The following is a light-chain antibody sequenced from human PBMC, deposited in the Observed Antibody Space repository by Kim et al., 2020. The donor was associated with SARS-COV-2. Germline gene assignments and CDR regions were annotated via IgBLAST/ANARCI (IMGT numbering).Light chain of an antibody. CDR3: NSRDSTDNHWV. V-gene: IGLV3-19*01. J-gene: IGLJ3*02. Sequence: SSELTQDPAVSVALGQTVTITCQGDSLRRFYASWYQQKPGQAPVLVIYGKTNRPSGIPDRFSGSSSGNTASLTITGAQAEDEADYYCNSRDSTDNHWVFG. CDR2: GKT. CDR1: SLRRFY.